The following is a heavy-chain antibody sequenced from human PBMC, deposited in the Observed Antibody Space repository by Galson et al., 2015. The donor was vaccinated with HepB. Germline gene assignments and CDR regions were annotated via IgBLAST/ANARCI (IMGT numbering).Heavy chain of an antibody. D-gene: IGHD6-13*01. CDR2: ISWNSGHS. CDR3: VKDVDPFLGVAAAGWFEN. J-gene: IGHJ4*02. CDR1: GFTFGDYA. Sequence: SLRLSCATSGFTFGDYAMHWVRQAPGKGLEWVSGISWNSGHSAYLDSVKGRFTISRDNAKNSLYLQLDSLTSEDTALYFCVKDVDPFLGVAAAGWFENWGQGNPVTVSS. V-gene: IGHV3-9*01.